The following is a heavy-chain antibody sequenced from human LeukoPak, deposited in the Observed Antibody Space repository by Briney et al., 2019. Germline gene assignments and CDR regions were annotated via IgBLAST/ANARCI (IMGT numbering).Heavy chain of an antibody. J-gene: IGHJ4*02. CDR3: AKDVPNYYDSSGYYPFDY. CDR2: ISGSGGST. Sequence: GGSLRLSCAASGFTFSSYAMSWVRQAPGKGLEWVSAISGSGGSTYYADSVKGRFTISRDNSKNTLYLQMNSLRAEDTAVYYCAKDVPNYYDSSGYYPFDYWGQGTLVTVSS. D-gene: IGHD3-22*01. V-gene: IGHV3-23*01. CDR1: GFTFSSYA.